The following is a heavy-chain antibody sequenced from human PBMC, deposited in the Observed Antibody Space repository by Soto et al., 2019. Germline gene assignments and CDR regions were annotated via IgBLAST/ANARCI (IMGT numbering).Heavy chain of an antibody. CDR2: ISSSGSTI. CDR3: ARWRCYDVWRGYTYYSYGMNG. J-gene: IGHJ6*02. V-gene: IGHV3-48*03. Sequence: PVWSLILCFAASGFTFSSYELNWVRQAPGKGLEWVSYISSSGSTIYYADSVKGRFTLSRDNAKNSLYLQMNSLRAEDPAVYYFARWRCYDVWRGYTYYSYGMNGWDQ. D-gene: IGHD3-3*01. CDR1: GFTFSSYE.